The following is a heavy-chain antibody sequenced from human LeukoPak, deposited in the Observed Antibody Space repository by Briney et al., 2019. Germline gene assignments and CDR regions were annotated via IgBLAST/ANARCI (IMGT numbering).Heavy chain of an antibody. V-gene: IGHV3-30*04. J-gene: IGHJ1*01. D-gene: IGHD3-10*01. Sequence: GSLRLSCAASGFTFSSYVMHWVRQAPGKGLEWVAIISYDGSNEYYADSVKGRFTISRDNSKNTLYLQMNSLRAEDTAVYYCAKGNKGGMIVPGERPKYFQHWGQGTLVTVSS. CDR1: GFTFSSYV. CDR2: ISYDGSNE. CDR3: AKGNKGGMIVPGERPKYFQH.